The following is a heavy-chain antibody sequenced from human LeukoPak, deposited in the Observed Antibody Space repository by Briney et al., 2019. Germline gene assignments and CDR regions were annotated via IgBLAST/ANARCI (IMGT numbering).Heavy chain of an antibody. CDR2: ISAHNGNT. V-gene: IGHV1-18*01. D-gene: IGHD3-3*01. CDR3: ARDHDLYAFDI. CDR1: GYTFTSYG. J-gene: IGHJ3*02. Sequence: ASVKVSCKAPGYTFTSYGISWVRQAPGQGLEWMGWISAHNGNTNYAQKLQGRVTMTRDTSISTAYMELSRLRSDDTAVYYCARDHDLYAFDIWGQGTMVTVSS.